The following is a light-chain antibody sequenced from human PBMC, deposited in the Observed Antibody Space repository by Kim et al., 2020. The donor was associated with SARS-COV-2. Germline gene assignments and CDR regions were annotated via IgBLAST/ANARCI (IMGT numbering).Light chain of an antibody. CDR1: QSVNY. CDR3: QQRGNWPLT. V-gene: IGKV3-11*01. J-gene: IGKJ4*01. Sequence: EILLTQSPATLSLSPGERATLSCRASQSVNYLTWYQQRTGQAPSLLIYDNAINAAASPARFSGSGSGADFTPTISRLEPEDFAVDYCQQRGNWPLTFGEGTKLEI. CDR2: DNA.